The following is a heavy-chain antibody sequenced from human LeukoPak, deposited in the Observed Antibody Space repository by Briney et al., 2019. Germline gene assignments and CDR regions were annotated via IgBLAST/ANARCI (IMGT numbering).Heavy chain of an antibody. V-gene: IGHV3-21*01. D-gene: IGHD2-2*01. CDR2: ISSSSSYI. CDR3: ARDMGSGYCSSTSCYWDGMDV. Sequence: GGSLRLPCTASGFTFSSYWMTWVRQAPGKGLEWVSSISSSSSYIYYADSVKGRFTISRDNAKNSLYLQMNSLRAEDTAVYYCARDMGSGYCSSTSCYWDGMDVWGQGTTVTVSS. CDR1: GFTFSSYW. J-gene: IGHJ6*02.